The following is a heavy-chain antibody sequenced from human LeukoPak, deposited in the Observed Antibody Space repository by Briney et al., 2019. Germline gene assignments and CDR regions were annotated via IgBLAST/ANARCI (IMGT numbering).Heavy chain of an antibody. CDR2: INTNTGNP. J-gene: IGHJ3*02. Sequence: ASVKVSCKASGYTFTSYAMNWVRQAPGQGLEWMGWINTNTGNPTYAQGFTGRFVFSFDTSVSTAYLQISSLKAEDTAVYYCASHPLLGHYGDAFDIWGQGTMVTVSS. CDR1: GYTFTSYA. D-gene: IGHD3-10*01. V-gene: IGHV7-4-1*02. CDR3: ASHPLLGHYGDAFDI.